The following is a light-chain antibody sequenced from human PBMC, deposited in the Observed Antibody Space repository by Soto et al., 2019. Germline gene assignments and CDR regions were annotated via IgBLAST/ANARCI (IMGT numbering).Light chain of an antibody. V-gene: IGLV2-18*02. J-gene: IGLJ1*01. CDR3: SSYTSSSTYV. Sequence: QSARTQPPSVSGSPGQSVAISCTGTSSDVGGSNGVSWYQQPPGTAPKLIIYDVSNRPSGVPDRFSGSKSGNTASLIISGLQAEDEGDYCCSSYTSSSTYVFGTGTKVTVL. CDR1: SSDVGGSNG. CDR2: DVS.